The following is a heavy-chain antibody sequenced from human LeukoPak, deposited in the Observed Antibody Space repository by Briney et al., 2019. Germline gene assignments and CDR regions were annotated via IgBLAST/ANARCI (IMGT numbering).Heavy chain of an antibody. V-gene: IGHV5-51*01. D-gene: IGHD6-13*01. CDR2: IYPDDSDI. CDR3: ARHYKQQLIDF. CDR1: GYSFTDFL. Sequence: GESLKISCKGSGYSFTDFLIGWVRQIPGKGLEWMGIIYPDDSDIRHSPSFEGQLTISADKSISTAYLQWSSLKASDTAIYYCARHYKQQLIDFWGPGTLVTVSS. J-gene: IGHJ4*02.